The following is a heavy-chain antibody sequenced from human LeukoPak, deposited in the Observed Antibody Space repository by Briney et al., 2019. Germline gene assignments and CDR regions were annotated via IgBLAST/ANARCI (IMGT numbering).Heavy chain of an antibody. CDR3: VKDNREEDWFDP. CDR1: GXTFRKYS. D-gene: IGHD2/OR15-2a*01. V-gene: IGHV3-64D*09. J-gene: IGHJ5*02. CDR2: ISSNGHT. Sequence: PGGSLRLSCSASGXTFRKYSMHWVRQGPGKGLESVSAISSNGHTYYADSVKGRFTISRDNSKSTLYLQMSSLRPEDTAVYYCVKDNREEDWFDPWGQGTLVTVSS.